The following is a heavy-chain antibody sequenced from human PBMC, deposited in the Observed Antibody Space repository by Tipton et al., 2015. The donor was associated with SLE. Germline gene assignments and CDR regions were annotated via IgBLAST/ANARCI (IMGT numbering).Heavy chain of an antibody. D-gene: IGHD1-20*01. Sequence: TLSLTCTVSGGSISSHYWSWSRQPPGKGLEWIGDIYTSGSTNYNPSLKSRVTISVDTSKNQFSLKLSSVTAADTAVYYCARHRVRYNWNDVGDWGQGTLVTVSS. CDR2: IYTSGST. CDR3: ARHRVRYNWNDVGD. J-gene: IGHJ4*02. CDR1: GGSISSHY. V-gene: IGHV4-59*08.